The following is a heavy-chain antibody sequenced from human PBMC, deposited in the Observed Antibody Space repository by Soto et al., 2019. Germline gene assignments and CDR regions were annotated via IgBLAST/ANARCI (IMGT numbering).Heavy chain of an antibody. Sequence: PGGSLRLSCAASGFTFSAYAMSWVRQAPGKGLEWVSAISGGGGATYYADSVKGRFTISRDNSKNTLYLQMNSLRAEDTAVYYCAKDLSTAARPRLDYGMDVWGQGTTVTVSS. D-gene: IGHD6-6*01. CDR2: ISGGGGAT. CDR1: GFTFSAYA. V-gene: IGHV3-23*01. J-gene: IGHJ6*02. CDR3: AKDLSTAARPRLDYGMDV.